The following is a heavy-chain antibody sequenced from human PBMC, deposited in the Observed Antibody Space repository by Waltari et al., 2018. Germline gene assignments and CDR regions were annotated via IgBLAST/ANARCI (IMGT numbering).Heavy chain of an antibody. CDR1: GGTFSSYA. Sequence: QVQLVQSGAEVKKPGSSVKVSCKASGGTFSSYAIHWVRQAPGKGLEWMGGIIPIFGTANSAQKFQGRVTLTADESTSTAYMELSSLRSEDTAVYYCARDSSEAGSYYEFDYWGQGTLVTVSS. V-gene: IGHV1-69*13. CDR2: IIPIFGTA. CDR3: ARDSSEAGSYYEFDY. J-gene: IGHJ4*02. D-gene: IGHD1-26*01.